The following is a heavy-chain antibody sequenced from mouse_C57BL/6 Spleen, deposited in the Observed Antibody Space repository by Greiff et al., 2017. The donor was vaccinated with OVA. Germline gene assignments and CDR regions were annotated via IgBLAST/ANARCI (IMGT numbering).Heavy chain of an antibody. CDR3: AIAGDYDSFAD. J-gene: IGHJ3*01. V-gene: IGHV1-59*01. CDR2: IDPSDSYT. CDR1: SYTFTSYW. D-gene: IGHD2-4*01. Sequence: VQLQQPGAELVRPGTSVKLSCQASSYTFTSYWMHWVKQWPGQGLEGNGVIDPSDSYTNYNQKYKGKATLTVDTSSRTAYRQLSSLTSEDSAVYYCAIAGDYDSFADWGKGTLVTVSA.